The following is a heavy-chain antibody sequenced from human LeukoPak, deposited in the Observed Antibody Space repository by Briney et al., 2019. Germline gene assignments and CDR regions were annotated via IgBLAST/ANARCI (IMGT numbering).Heavy chain of an antibody. CDR2: ISWDGGST. D-gene: IGHD3-22*01. J-gene: IGHJ4*02. Sequence: GGSLRLSCAASGFTFDDYTMHWVSQAPGKGLEWVSLISWDGGSTYYADFVKGRFTISRDNSKNTLYLQMNTLRAEDTAVYYCARDPRGPTGFDSGGRDSFDYWGQGTLVTVSS. V-gene: IGHV3-43*01. CDR3: ARDPRGPTGFDSGGRDSFDY. CDR1: GFTFDDYT.